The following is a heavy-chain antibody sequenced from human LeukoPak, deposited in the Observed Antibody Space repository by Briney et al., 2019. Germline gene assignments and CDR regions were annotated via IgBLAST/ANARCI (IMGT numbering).Heavy chain of an antibody. CDR3: ARGFLVDSGTYFNYFDY. CDR2: INPNSGGT. V-gene: IGHV1-2*02. CDR1: GYTFTGYY. D-gene: IGHD3-10*01. Sequence: ASVKVSCKASGYTFTGYYMHWVRQAPGQGLEWMGWINPNSGGTNYAQEFQGRVTMTRDTSISTAYMELSRLRSDDTAVNYCARGFLVDSGTYFNYFDYWGQGTLVTVSS. J-gene: IGHJ4*02.